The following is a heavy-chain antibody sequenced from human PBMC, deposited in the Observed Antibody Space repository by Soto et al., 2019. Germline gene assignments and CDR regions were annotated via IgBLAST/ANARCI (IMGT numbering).Heavy chain of an antibody. CDR1: GGSISSYY. D-gene: IGHD2-15*01. Sequence: QVQLQESGPGLVKPSETLSLTCTVSGGSISSYYWSWIRQPPGKGLEWIGYIYYSGSANYNPYLKSRVPISVDTSKHQFCLKLSSVTAAATAVYYCARARSRGRYCSGGSCYALDYWGQGTLVTVSS. V-gene: IGHV4-59*01. CDR3: ARARSRGRYCSGGSCYALDY. CDR2: IYYSGSA. J-gene: IGHJ4*02.